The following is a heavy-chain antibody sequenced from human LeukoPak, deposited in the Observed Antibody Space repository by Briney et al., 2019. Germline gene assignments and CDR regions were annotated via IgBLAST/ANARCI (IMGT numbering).Heavy chain of an antibody. J-gene: IGHJ4*02. V-gene: IGHV1-46*01. Sequence: ASVKVSCKASGYTFTSYYMHWVRQAPGQGLEWMGIINPSGGSTSYAQKFQGRVTMTRDMSTSTVYMELSSLRSEDTAVYYCARSVTTLGFDYWGRGTLVTVSS. CDR2: INPSGGST. D-gene: IGHD4-11*01. CDR3: ARSVTTLGFDY. CDR1: GYTFTSYY.